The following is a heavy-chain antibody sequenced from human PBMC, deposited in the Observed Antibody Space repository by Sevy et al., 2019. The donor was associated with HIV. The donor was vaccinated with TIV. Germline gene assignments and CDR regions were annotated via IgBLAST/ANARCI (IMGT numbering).Heavy chain of an antibody. CDR2: IIPIFGTA. D-gene: IGHD2-2*01. CDR3: ARSENIVGCSSTSCYRPYY. CDR1: GGTFSSYA. J-gene: IGHJ4*02. V-gene: IGHV1-69*13. Sequence: ASVKVSCKASGGTFSSYAISWVRQAPGQGLEWMGGIIPIFGTANYAQKFQGRVTITADESTSTAYMELSSLGSEDTAVYYCARSENIVGCSSTSCYRPYYWGQGTLVTVSS.